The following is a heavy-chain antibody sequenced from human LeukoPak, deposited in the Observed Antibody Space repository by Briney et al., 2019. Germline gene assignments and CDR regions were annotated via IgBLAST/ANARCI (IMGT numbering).Heavy chain of an antibody. CDR1: GFTFSSYA. J-gene: IGHJ4*02. Sequence: GGSLRLSCAASGFTFSSYAMSWVRQAPGKGLEWVSAISGSGGSTYYADSVKGRFTISRDNSKNTLYLQMNSLRAEDTAVYYCARDGGLDYYDSSGYDYWGQGTLVTVSS. V-gene: IGHV3-23*01. CDR2: ISGSGGST. CDR3: ARDGGLDYYDSSGYDY. D-gene: IGHD3-22*01.